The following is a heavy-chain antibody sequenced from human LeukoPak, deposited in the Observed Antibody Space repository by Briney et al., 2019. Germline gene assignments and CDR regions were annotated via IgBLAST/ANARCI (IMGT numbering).Heavy chain of an antibody. D-gene: IGHD5-18*01. CDR2: ISGSGDST. CDR3: AKDTAMDEGYYFDY. Sequence: GGSLRLSCAASGFTFSSYWMSWVRQAPGKGLEWVSAISGSGDSTYYADSVKGRFTISRDNSQNTLYLQMNSLGAEDTAVYYCAKDTAMDEGYYFDYWGQGTLVTVSS. J-gene: IGHJ4*02. V-gene: IGHV3-23*01. CDR1: GFTFSSYW.